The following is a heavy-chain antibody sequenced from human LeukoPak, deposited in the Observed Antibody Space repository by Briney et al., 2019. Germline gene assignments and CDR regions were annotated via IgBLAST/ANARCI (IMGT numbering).Heavy chain of an antibody. CDR2: IYHSGST. CDR3: ARELEQNWFDP. CDR1: GYSISSGYY. Sequence: SSETLSLTCTVSGYSISSGYYWGWIRQPPGKGLEWIGSIYHSGSTYYNPSLKSRVTISVDTSKNQFSLKLSSVTAADTAVYYCARELEQNWFDPWGQGTLVTVSS. V-gene: IGHV4-38-2*02. J-gene: IGHJ5*02. D-gene: IGHD1/OR15-1a*01.